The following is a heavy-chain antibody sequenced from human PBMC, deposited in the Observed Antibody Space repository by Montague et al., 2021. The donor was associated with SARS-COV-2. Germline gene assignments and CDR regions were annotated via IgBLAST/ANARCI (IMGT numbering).Heavy chain of an antibody. J-gene: IGHJ6*03. CDR1: GGSTSSYY. Sequence: SETLSLTCTVSGGSTSSYYWSWIRQPPGKGLEWIGYIYYSGSTNYNPSLKSRVTISVDTSKNQFSLKLSSVTAADTAVYYYARDSRTDFDWLFPDSGSYYYYMDVWGKGTTVTVSS. CDR3: ARDSRTDFDWLFPDSGSYYYYMDV. CDR2: IYYSGST. V-gene: IGHV4-59*01. D-gene: IGHD3-9*01.